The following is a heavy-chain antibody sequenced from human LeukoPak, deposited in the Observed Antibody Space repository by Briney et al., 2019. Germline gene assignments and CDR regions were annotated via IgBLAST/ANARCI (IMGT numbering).Heavy chain of an antibody. CDR2: ISSSGSTI. CDR1: GFTFSDYY. D-gene: IGHD6-6*01. Sequence: GGSLRLSCAASGFTFSDYYISWIRQAPGKGLEWVSYISSSGSTIYYADSVKGRFTISRDNAKNSLYLQMNSLRAEDTAVYYCARGWRYSSSSPTSCWGQGTLVTVSS. CDR3: ARGWRYSSSSPTSC. V-gene: IGHV3-11*01. J-gene: IGHJ4*02.